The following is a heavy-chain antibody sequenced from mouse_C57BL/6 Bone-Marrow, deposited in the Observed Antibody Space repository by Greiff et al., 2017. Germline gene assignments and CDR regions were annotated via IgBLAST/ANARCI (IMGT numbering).Heavy chain of an antibody. CDR1: GFTFSSYG. D-gene: IGHD2-5*01. V-gene: IGHV5-6*02. CDR2: ISSGGSYT. J-gene: IGHJ4*01. CDR3: ARRSKNEGYYAMDY. Sequence: EVKLVESGGDLVKPGGSLKLSCAASGFTFSSYGMSWVRQTPDKRLEWVATISSGGSYTYFPDSVKGRFTISRDNARNTLYLHMSSLRSEDTAMYYCARRSKNEGYYAMDYWDRRASVTVSS.